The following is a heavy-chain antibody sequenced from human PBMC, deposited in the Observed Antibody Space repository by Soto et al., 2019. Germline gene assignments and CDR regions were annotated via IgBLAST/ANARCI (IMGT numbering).Heavy chain of an antibody. V-gene: IGHV1-8*01. D-gene: IGHD4-17*01. CDR1: GCTFTSYD. CDR3: ARNDYGGYGMDV. Sequence: QVQLVQSGAEVKKPGASVKDSCKASGCTFTSYDIKWVRQATGQGLEWMGWMNPNSGNTGYAQKFQGRVTMTRNTSISTAYMELSSLRSEDTAVYYCARNDYGGYGMDVWGQGTTVTVSS. CDR2: MNPNSGNT. J-gene: IGHJ6*02.